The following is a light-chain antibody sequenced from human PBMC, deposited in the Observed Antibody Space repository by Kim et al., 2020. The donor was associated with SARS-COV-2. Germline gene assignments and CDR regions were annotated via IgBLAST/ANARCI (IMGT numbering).Light chain of an antibody. V-gene: IGLV5-39*01. Sequence: QPVLTQPTSLSASPGASASFTCTLRSGIHVDIYNIFWYQQKPGSLPRYLLRYKSDSNKEQGSGVPSRFSGSKDASTNAGLLLISGIQSEDEGDYYCEIWYRNTWVFGGGTQLTDL. CDR3: EIWYRNTWV. CDR1: SGIHVDIYN. J-gene: IGLJ3*02. CDR2: YKSDSNK.